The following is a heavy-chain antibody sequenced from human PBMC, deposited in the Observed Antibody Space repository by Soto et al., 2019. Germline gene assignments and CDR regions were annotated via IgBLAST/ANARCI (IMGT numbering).Heavy chain of an antibody. CDR3: ARTPTYQLLWGEGFDY. J-gene: IGHJ4*02. V-gene: IGHV1-8*01. D-gene: IGHD2-2*01. CDR2: MNPNSGNT. Sequence: ASVKVSCKASGYTFTSYDINWVRQATGQGLEWMGWMNPNSGNTGYAQKFQGRVTMTRNTSISTAYMELSSLRSEDTAVYYCARTPTYQLLWGEGFDYWGQGTLVTVSS. CDR1: GYTFTSYD.